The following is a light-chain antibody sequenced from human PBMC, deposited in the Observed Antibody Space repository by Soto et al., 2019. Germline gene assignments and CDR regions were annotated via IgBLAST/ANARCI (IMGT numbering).Light chain of an antibody. J-gene: IGLJ3*02. Sequence: QSALTQPASVSRSPGQSITISCTAISSDITTYNYVSWYQHHPGKAPKLIIYEVINRPSGVSNRFSGSKSGNTASLTISGLQAEDEADYYCSSYPSTRWVFGGGTKLTVL. CDR2: EVI. CDR3: SSYPSTRWV. CDR1: SSDITTYNY. V-gene: IGLV2-14*01.